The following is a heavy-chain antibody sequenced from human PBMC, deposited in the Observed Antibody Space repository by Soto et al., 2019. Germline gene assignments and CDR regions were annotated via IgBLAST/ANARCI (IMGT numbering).Heavy chain of an antibody. CDR1: GFTFSTYW. D-gene: IGHD3-16*01. V-gene: IGHV3-7*01. CDR3: VCGGNFFVY. Sequence: EVQLVESGGGLVQPGGSLRLPCAASGFTFSTYWMTWVRQPPGKGLEWVASINQDGSERYYVDSVRGRFTISRDNAKNSLDLKMNSLRAEDTAVYYCVCGGNFFVYWGQGTLVTVSP. CDR2: INQDGSER. J-gene: IGHJ4*02.